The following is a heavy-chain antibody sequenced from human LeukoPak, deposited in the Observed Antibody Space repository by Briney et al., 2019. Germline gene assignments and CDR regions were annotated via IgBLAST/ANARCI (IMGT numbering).Heavy chain of an antibody. J-gene: IGHJ6*02. CDR2: IYYRGST. D-gene: IGHD2-15*01. Sequence: SETLSLTCTVSGGSISSYYWSWIRQPPGKGLEWIGYIYYRGSTNYNPSLKSRVTISVDTSKNQFSLKLSSVTAADTAVYYCARDGGYYYGMDVWGQGTTVTVSS. CDR1: GGSISSYY. CDR3: ARDGGYYYGMDV. V-gene: IGHV4-59*01.